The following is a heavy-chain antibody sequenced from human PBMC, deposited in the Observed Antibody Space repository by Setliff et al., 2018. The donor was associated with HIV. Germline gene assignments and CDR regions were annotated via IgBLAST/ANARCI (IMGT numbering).Heavy chain of an antibody. CDR2: INTNGGTT. CDR3: AREPSYCGHACCSLLDY. V-gene: IGHV3-23*01. CDR1: GLTFSSYA. D-gene: IGHD2-21*02. J-gene: IGHJ4*01. Sequence: GGSLRLSCAASGLTFSSYAMSWVRQAPGKGLEWVSTINTNGGTTYYRDSVKGRFTLSRDNSKNTLYLQMNSLRAEDTALYYCAREPSYCGHACCSLLDYWGQGTLVTVSS.